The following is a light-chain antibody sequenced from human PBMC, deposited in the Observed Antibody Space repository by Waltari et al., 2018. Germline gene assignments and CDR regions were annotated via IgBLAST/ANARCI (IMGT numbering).Light chain of an antibody. CDR2: DAS. CDR3: QQYGSSLPYT. CDR1: QSVSNSY. J-gene: IGKJ2*01. Sequence: EIVLTQSPGTLSLSPGERATLSCMASQSVSNSYLAWYQQKPGQAPRLLIYDASSGATGIPDRFSGSGSGTDFTITISRLEPEDFAVYYCQQYGSSLPYTFGQGTKLEIK. V-gene: IGKV3-20*01.